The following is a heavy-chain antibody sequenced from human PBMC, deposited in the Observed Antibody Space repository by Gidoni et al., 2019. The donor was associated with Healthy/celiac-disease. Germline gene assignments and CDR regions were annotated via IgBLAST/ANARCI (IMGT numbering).Heavy chain of an antibody. CDR2: IYYSGST. Sequence: QVQLQELGPGLVKPSQTLSLTCTVSGGSISSGDYYWSWIRQPPGKGLEWIGYIYYSGSTYYNPSLKSRVTISVDTSKNQFSLKLSSVTAADTAVYYCASQYYYGSGGDWYFDLWGRGTLVTVSS. CDR1: GGSISSGDYY. V-gene: IGHV4-30-4*01. CDR3: ASQYYYGSGGDWYFDL. J-gene: IGHJ2*01. D-gene: IGHD3-10*01.